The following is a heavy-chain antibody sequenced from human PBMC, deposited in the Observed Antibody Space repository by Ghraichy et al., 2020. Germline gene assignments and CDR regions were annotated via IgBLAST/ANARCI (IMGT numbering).Heavy chain of an antibody. D-gene: IGHD2-8*02. CDR1: GFTLSGHW. CDR3: AREVSPGGVWSTCLDS. J-gene: IGHJ5*01. CDR2: INSDGSSI. Sequence: GGSLRLSCAGSGFTLSGHWMHWVRQVPGKGLVWVARINSDGSSISYVGSVEDRFTISRDNAKNTLYLQMNSLRVEDTAIYYCAREVSPGGVWSTCLDSWGLGTLFTVSS. V-gene: IGHV3-74*01.